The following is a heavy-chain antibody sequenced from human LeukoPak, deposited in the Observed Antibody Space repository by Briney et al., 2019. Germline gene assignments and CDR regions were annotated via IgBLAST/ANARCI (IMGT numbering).Heavy chain of an antibody. CDR2: INHSGST. J-gene: IGHJ5*02. D-gene: IGHD3-10*01. CDR3: ARGRSYYYGSGSHRPFDP. Sequence: SETLSLTCAVYGGSFSGYYWSWIRQPPGKGLEWLGEINHSGSTNYNPSLKSRVTISVDTSKNQFSLKLSSVTAADTAVYYCARGRSYYYGSGSHRPFDPWGQGTLVTVSS. CDR1: GGSFSGYY. V-gene: IGHV4-34*01.